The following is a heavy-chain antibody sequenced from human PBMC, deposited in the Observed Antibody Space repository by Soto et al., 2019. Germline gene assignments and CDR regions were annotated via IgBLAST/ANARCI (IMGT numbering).Heavy chain of an antibody. CDR1: GFTFSSYA. V-gene: IGHV3-23*01. Sequence: EVQLLESGGGLVQPGGSLRLSCAASGFTFSSYAMSWVRQAPGKGLEWVSAISGSGGSTYYADSVKGRFTISRDNSKNTLYLQMNSLRAEDTAVYYCAKAGQLRYFDWLLSSRGWFDPWGQGTLVTVSS. J-gene: IGHJ5*02. D-gene: IGHD3-9*01. CDR2: ISGSGGST. CDR3: AKAGQLRYFDWLLSSRGWFDP.